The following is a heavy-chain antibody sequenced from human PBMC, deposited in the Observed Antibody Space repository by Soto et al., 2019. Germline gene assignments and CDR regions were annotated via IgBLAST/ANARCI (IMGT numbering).Heavy chain of an antibody. D-gene: IGHD4-17*01. CDR3: ARDRGLRGAFDI. V-gene: IGHV4-59*01. CDR1: GGSISSYY. Sequence: PSETLSLTCTVSGGSISSYYWSWIRQPPGKGLEWIGYIYYSGSTNYNPSLKSRVTISVDTSKNQFSLKLSSVTAADTAVYYCARDRGLRGAFDIWGQGTMVTVSS. CDR2: IYYSGST. J-gene: IGHJ3*02.